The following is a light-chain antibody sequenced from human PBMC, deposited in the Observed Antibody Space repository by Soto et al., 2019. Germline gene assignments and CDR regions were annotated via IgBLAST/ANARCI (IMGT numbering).Light chain of an antibody. CDR1: TSVSTN. J-gene: IGKJ1*01. CDR2: GAS. CDR3: RQYNNWPTWT. V-gene: IGKV3-15*01. Sequence: IVMTQSPAPLSVSPGEIATLSCRARTSVSTNLAWYQQKPGQAPRLLIYGASARATGIPARFSGSGSGTEFALTTSRLQSEDFAVYYCRQYNNWPTWTFGKGTKVEIK.